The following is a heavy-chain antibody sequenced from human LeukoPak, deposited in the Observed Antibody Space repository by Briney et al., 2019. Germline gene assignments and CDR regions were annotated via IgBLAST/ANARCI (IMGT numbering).Heavy chain of an antibody. D-gene: IGHD1-1*01. J-gene: IGHJ4*02. CDR3: AGSPRTTGTTCLPLDY. CDR1: GFTFSSYA. CDR2: ISYDGSNK. V-gene: IGHV3-30-3*01. Sequence: GRSLRLSCAASGFTFSSYAMHWVRQAPGKGLEWVAVISYDGSNKYYADSVKGRFTISRDNSKNTLYLQMNSLRAEDTAVYYCAGSPRTTGTTCLPLDYWGQGTLVTVSS.